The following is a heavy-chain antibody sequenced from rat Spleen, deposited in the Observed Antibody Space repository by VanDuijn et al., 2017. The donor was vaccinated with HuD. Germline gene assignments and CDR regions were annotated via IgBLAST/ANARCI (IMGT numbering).Heavy chain of an antibody. Sequence: EVQLVESGGGLVQPGRSLKLSCVASGFTFNNYWMTWIRQAPGKGLEWVASITNTGGSTYYPDSVKGRFTISRDNAKSTLYLQMNSLRSEDTATYYCTREGSELGGFDYWGQGVMVTVSS. J-gene: IGHJ2*01. V-gene: IGHV5-31*01. CDR2: ITNTGGST. D-gene: IGHD5-1*01. CDR3: TREGSELGGFDY. CDR1: GFTFNNYW.